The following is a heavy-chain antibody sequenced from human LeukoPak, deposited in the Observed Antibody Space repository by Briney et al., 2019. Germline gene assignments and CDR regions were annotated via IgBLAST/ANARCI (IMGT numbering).Heavy chain of an antibody. D-gene: IGHD6-13*01. CDR3: AKALFSSSWYGDAFDI. Sequence: PSRSLRLSCAASEVTVSSYGMHWVRQAPDKGLEWVAFIRYDGSNKYYADSVKGRFTISRDNSKNTLYLQMNSLRAEDTAVYYCAKALFSSSWYGDAFDIWGQGTMVTVPS. V-gene: IGHV3-30*02. J-gene: IGHJ3*02. CDR1: EVTVSSYG. CDR2: IRYDGSNK.